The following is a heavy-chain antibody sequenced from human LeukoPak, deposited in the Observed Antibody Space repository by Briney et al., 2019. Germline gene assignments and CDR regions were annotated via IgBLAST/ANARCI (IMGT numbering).Heavy chain of an antibody. CDR3: ARSAGDPTLGGVYFDY. J-gene: IGHJ4*02. Sequence: ASVKVSCKASGYTFTGYYMHWVRQAPGQGLEWMGWINPNSGGTNYAQKFQGRGTMTRDTSISTAYMELSRLRSDDTAVYYCARSAGDPTLGGVYFDYWGQGTLVTVSS. CDR2: INPNSGGT. CDR1: GYTFTGYY. V-gene: IGHV1-2*02. D-gene: IGHD7-27*01.